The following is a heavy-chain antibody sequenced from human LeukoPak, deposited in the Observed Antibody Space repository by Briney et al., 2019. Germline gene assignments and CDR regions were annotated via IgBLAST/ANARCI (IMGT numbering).Heavy chain of an antibody. J-gene: IGHJ3*02. CDR2: IYHSGST. D-gene: IGHD3-22*01. CDR3: ARDNSLYADDSSGFGAFDI. Sequence: PSETLSLTCAVSGYSISSGYYWGWIRQPPGKGLEWIGSIYHSGSTYYNPSLKSGVTISVDTSKNQFSLKLSSVTAADTAVYYCARDNSLYADDSSGFGAFDIWGQGTMVTVSS. V-gene: IGHV4-38-2*02. CDR1: GYSISSGYY.